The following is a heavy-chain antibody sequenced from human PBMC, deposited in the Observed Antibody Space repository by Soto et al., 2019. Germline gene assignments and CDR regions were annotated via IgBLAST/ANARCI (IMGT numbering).Heavy chain of an antibody. J-gene: IGHJ6*02. D-gene: IGHD2-21*02. CDR1: GFTFSSYE. CDR3: AIGVTIVVLTALPMDG. CDR2: ISSSGSTI. V-gene: IGHV3-48*03. Sequence: GRSLRLSCAASGFTFSSYEMHWVRQAPGKGLEWVSYISSSGSTIYYADSVRGRFTISRDNAKNSLYLQMNSLRAEDTAVYYCAIGVTIVVLTALPMDGCGQGTTVTVSS.